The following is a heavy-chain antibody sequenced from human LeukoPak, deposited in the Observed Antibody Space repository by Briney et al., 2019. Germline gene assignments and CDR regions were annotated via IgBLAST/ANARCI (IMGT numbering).Heavy chain of an antibody. CDR3: ARDLGRLDY. CDR2: ISSSSSYI. J-gene: IGHJ4*02. CDR1: GFTFSSYS. Sequence: GGSLRLSCAASGFTFSSYSMKWVRQAPGKGLEWVSSISSSSSYIYYADSVKGRFTISRENAKNSLYLQINSRRAEDTAVYYCARDLGRLDYWGQGTLVTVSS. V-gene: IGHV3-21*01.